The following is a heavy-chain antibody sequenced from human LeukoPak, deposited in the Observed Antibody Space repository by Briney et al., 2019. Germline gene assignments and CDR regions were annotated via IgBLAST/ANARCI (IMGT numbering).Heavy chain of an antibody. J-gene: IGHJ4*02. CDR2: IYHSGST. V-gene: IGHV4-30-2*01. CDR3: ARTMVRGGYYFDY. D-gene: IGHD3-10*01. CDR1: GGSISSGGYY. Sequence: PSQTLSLTCTVSGGSISSGGYYWSWIRQPPGKGLEWIGYIYHSGSTYYNPSLKSRVTISVDRSKNQFSLKLSSVTAADTAVYYCARTMVRGGYYFDYWGQGTLVTVSS.